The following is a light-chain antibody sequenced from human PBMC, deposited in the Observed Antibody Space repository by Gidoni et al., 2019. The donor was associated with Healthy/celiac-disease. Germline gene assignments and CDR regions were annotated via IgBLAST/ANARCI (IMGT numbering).Light chain of an antibody. CDR2: YDS. J-gene: IGLJ2*01. CDR1: NIGIKR. Sequence: SYVLTQQPSVSVAPGKTARITCGGNNIGIKRVHWSQQKPGQAPVLVIYYDSDRPSGIPERFSGSNSGNTATLTISRVEAGDEADYYCQVWDSSSDHVVFGGGTKLTVL. V-gene: IGLV3-21*04. CDR3: QVWDSSSDHVV.